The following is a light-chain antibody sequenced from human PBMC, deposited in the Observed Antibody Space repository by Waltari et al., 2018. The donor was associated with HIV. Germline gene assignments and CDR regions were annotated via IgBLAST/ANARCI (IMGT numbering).Light chain of an antibody. Sequence: QSALTQPASVSGSPGQSITISCTGTSSDVGDYYSVSWYQLHPGKAPKLIIYEVSNRPSGVSNRFSGSKSGNTASLTISGLQAEDEADYYCSSYTTSSTWVFGGGTTLTVL. CDR1: SSDVGDYYS. CDR3: SSYTTSSTWV. CDR2: EVS. V-gene: IGLV2-14*01. J-gene: IGLJ3*02.